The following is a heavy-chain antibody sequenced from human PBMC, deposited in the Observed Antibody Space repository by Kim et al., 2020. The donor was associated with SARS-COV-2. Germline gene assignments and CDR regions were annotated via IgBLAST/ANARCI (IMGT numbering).Heavy chain of an antibody. V-gene: IGHV3-9*01. CDR3: AKVGGLVPGSYFDY. D-gene: IGHD6-19*01. J-gene: IGHJ4*02. Sequence: GGSLRLSCAASGFTFDDYAMHWVRQAPGKGLEWVSGISWNSGSIGYADSVKGRFTISRDNAKNSLYLQMNSLRAEDTALYYCAKVGGLVPGSYFDYWGQGTLVTVSS. CDR1: GFTFDDYA. CDR2: ISWNSGSI.